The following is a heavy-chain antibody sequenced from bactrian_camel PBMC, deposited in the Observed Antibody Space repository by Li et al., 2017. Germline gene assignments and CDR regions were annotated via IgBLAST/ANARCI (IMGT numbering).Heavy chain of an antibody. CDR2: ISSDGST. Sequence: HVQLVESGGGSVLAGETLRLSCTASGLHFDDSDMYWYRQAPGNECELVSVISSDGSTYYRDSVKGRFTISQDNAKNTVYLQMNSLKLEDAAVYYCAADGWVERDGRCDSLSQGTQVTVS. CDR1: GLHFDDSD. V-gene: IGHV3S53*01. D-gene: IGHD3*01. CDR3: AADGWVERDGRCDS. J-gene: IGHJ4*01.